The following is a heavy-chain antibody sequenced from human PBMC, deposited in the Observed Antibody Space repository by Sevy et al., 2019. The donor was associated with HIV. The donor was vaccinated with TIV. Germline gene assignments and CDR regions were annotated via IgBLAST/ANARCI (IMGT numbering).Heavy chain of an antibody. CDR3: ARDHLLSLAYSWFDP. D-gene: IGHD2-2*01. J-gene: IGHJ5*02. V-gene: IGHV4-39*01. Sequence: SETLSLTCTVSGGSISSSNYYWGWIRQSPGKGLEWIGSIFYTGTTHYNPSLKSQVTISVDTSKNQFSLKLSSVTAADTAVYYCARDHLLSLAYSWFDPWGQGTLVTVSS. CDR1: GGSISSSNYY. CDR2: IFYTGTT.